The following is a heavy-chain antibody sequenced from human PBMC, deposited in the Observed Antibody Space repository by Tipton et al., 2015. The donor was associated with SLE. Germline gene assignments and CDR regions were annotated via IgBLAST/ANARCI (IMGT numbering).Heavy chain of an antibody. CDR3: ARDFQTIFGVVIIRYFDY. Sequence: TLSLTCTVSGGSINTYYWGWIRQPPGKRLEWIGSIYHSGSRYYTPSLESRVTISVDSSKNQFSLKLTSVTAADTAVYYCARDFQTIFGVVIIRYFDYWGQGTLVTVSS. CDR1: GGSINTYY. D-gene: IGHD3-3*01. J-gene: IGHJ4*02. V-gene: IGHV4-59*12. CDR2: IYHSGSR.